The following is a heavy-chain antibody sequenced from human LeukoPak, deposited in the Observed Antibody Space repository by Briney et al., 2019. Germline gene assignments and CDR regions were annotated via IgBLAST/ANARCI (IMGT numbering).Heavy chain of an antibody. V-gene: IGHV1-2*02. CDR1: GYTFTSYD. Sequence: ASVKVSCKASGYTFTSYDINWVRQATGQGLEWMGWMNPNSGGTNYAQKFQGRVTMTRDTSISTAYMELSRLRSDDTAVYYCARDYYGSGSYYGNFDYWGQGTLVTVSS. D-gene: IGHD3-10*01. CDR3: ARDYYGSGSYYGNFDY. CDR2: MNPNSGGT. J-gene: IGHJ4*02.